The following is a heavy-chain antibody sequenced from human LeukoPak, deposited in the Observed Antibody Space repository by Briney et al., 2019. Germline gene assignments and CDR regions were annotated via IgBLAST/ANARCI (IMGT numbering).Heavy chain of an antibody. D-gene: IGHD3-3*01. Sequence: PGGSLRLSCAASGFTFDDYAMHWVRQAPGKGLEWVSGISWNSGSIGYADSVKGRFTISRDNAKNSLYLQMNSLRAEDTAVYYCARSANTIFGVVITYHFDYWGQGTLVTVSS. J-gene: IGHJ4*02. CDR3: ARSANTIFGVVITYHFDY. CDR1: GFTFDDYA. V-gene: IGHV3-9*01. CDR2: ISWNSGSI.